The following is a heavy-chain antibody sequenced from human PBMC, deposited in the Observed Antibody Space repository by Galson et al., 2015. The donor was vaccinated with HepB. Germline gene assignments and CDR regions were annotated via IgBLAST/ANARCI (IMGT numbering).Heavy chain of an antibody. D-gene: IGHD3-3*01. CDR1: GGSISSSSYY. J-gene: IGHJ4*02. V-gene: IGHV4-39*07. CDR2: IYYSGST. CDR3: ASDRDGVVSPFDY. Sequence: ETLSLTCTVSGGSISSSSYYWGWIRQPPGKGLEWIGSIYYSGSTYYNPSLKSRVTISVDTSKNQFSLKLSSVTAADTAVYYCASDRDGVVSPFDYWGQGTLVTVSS.